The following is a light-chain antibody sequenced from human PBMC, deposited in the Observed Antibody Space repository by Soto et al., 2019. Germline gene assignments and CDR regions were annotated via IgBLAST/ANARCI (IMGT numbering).Light chain of an antibody. J-gene: IGLJ1*01. CDR2: DVS. V-gene: IGLV2-14*03. CDR3: NSYTASSTTHYV. CDR1: SSDVGGYNY. Sequence: QSVLTQPASLSGSPGQSITISCTGTSSDVGGYNYVSWYQQHPGKAPKLMIYDVSNRPSGVSNRFSGSKSGNTASLTISGLQAEDEADYYCNSYTASSTTHYVFGTGTKVTVL.